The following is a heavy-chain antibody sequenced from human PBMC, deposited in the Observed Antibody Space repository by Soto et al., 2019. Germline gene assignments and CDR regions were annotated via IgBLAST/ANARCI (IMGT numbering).Heavy chain of an antibody. CDR1: GFTFSNYD. Sequence: VQLVESGGGLVQPGGSLRLSCAASGFTFSNYDMHWVRQVTGKGLEWVSAIGAAGDTYYPDSVKGRFTISRENAKNSLYLQMNSLSAEDTAVYYCASGGWGSSWYEGGSRIDYWGQGALVTVSS. V-gene: IGHV3-13*01. D-gene: IGHD6-13*01. J-gene: IGHJ4*02. CDR3: ASGGWGSSWYEGGSRIDY. CDR2: IGAAGDT.